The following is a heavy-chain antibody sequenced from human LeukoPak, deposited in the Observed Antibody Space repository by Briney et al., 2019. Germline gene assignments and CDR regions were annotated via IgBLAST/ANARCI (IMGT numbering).Heavy chain of an antibody. CDR2: INHSGST. J-gene: IGHJ5*02. D-gene: IGHD2-15*01. CDR1: GGSFSGYY. V-gene: IGHV4-34*01. Sequence: PSETLSLTCAVYGGSFSGYYWSWIRQPPGKGLEWMGEINHSGSTNYSPSLKSRVTISVDTSKNQFSLKLSSVTAADTAVYYCARDRYCSGGSCYYNWFDPWGQGTLVTVSS. CDR3: ARDRYCSGGSCYYNWFDP.